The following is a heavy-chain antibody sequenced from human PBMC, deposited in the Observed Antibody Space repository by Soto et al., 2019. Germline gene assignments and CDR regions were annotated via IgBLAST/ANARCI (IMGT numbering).Heavy chain of an antibody. V-gene: IGHV3-30-3*01. J-gene: IGHJ4*02. D-gene: IGHD6-6*01. CDR3: ARDSSSSGHYYFDY. CDR2: ISYDGSNK. CDR1: GFTFSSYA. Sequence: VQLVESGGGVVQPGRSLRLSCAASGFTFSSYAMHWVRQAPGKGLEWVAVISYDGSNKYYADSVKGRFTISRDNSKNTLYLQMNSLRAEDTAVYYCARDSSSSGHYYFDYWGQGTLVTVSS.